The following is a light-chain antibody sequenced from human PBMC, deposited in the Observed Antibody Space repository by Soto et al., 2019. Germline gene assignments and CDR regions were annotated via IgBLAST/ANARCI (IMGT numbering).Light chain of an antibody. Sequence: QSALTQPASVSGSPGQSITISCTGTSSDIGGYESVSWYQEHPGKAPELIIYEVSDRPSGVSNRFSGSRSANTASLTISGLQAEDEAYYYCSSYTNSSTPPWVFGTGTKLTV. CDR2: EVS. CDR1: SSDIGGYES. CDR3: SSYTNSSTPPWV. V-gene: IGLV2-14*01. J-gene: IGLJ1*01.